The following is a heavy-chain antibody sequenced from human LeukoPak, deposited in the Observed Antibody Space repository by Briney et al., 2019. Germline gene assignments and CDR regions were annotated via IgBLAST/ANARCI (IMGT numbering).Heavy chain of an antibody. CDR3: ARAIRNYYDSSGYRIVFDY. V-gene: IGHV1-2*02. J-gene: IGHJ4*02. CDR2: INPNSGGT. D-gene: IGHD3-22*01. Sequence: ASVKVSCKASGYTFTGYYMHWVRQAPGQGLEWMGWINPNSGGTNYAQKFQGRVTMTRDTSISTAYMELSRLRSDDTAVYYCARAIRNYYDSSGYRIVFDYWGQGTLVTVSS. CDR1: GYTFTGYY.